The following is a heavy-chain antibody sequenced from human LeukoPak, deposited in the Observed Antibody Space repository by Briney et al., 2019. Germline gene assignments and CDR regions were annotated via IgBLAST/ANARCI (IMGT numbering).Heavy chain of an antibody. CDR3: VRSSEYKFGP. V-gene: IGHV4-59*11. CDR2: IYYDGGT. Sequence: SETLSLTCSVYGGSISGHYWSWIRQPPGKGLEWIAEIYYDGGTKYNPSFESRAFISLDTSKNQFSLRLTSMTAADTAVYYCVRSSEYKFGPWGQGTLVTVSS. CDR1: GGSISGHY. D-gene: IGHD6-6*01. J-gene: IGHJ5*02.